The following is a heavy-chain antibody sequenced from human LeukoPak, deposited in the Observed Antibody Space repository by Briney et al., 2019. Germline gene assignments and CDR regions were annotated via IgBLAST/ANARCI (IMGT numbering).Heavy chain of an antibody. CDR2: ISSTGSTT. J-gene: IGHJ4*02. CDR3: ARGPNSNWSGLDF. D-gene: IGHD6-6*01. V-gene: IGHV3-74*01. CDR1: GFSFSGHW. Sequence: GGSLRLSCTASGFSFSGHWMHWARHPPGKGLVWVSRISSTGSTTSYADSVKGRFTVSRGNAKNTLYLQVNNLRAEDTAVYYCARGPNSNWSGLDFWGQGTLLTVSS.